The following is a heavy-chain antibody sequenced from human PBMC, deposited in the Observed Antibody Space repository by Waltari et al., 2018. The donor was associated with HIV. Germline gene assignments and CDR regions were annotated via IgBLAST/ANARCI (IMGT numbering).Heavy chain of an antibody. Sequence: QVQLVQSGAEVKKPGASVKVSCKASGYSFTSYDINWVRQTTGQGLEWMGWLNPNSGKTGYAQKFQGRVTMTRNTARSTASMELGGLTSEDTAVDYCATALGTYGLYQYYGLNVCGQGTTVTVSS. CDR2: LNPNSGKT. CDR3: ATALGTYGLYQYYGLNV. D-gene: IGHD3-16*01. J-gene: IGHJ6*02. V-gene: IGHV1-8*01. CDR1: GYSFTSYD.